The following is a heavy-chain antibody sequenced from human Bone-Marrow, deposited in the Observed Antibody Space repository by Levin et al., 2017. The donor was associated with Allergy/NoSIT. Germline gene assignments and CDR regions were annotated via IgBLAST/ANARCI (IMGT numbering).Heavy chain of an antibody. D-gene: IGHD2-2*01. CDR3: AREGRGVVVPGGMDV. CDR1: GFTFSSYW. J-gene: IGHJ6*02. V-gene: IGHV3-74*01. Sequence: GGSLRLSCAASGFTFSSYWMHWVRQAPGKGLVWVSRVNSDGSSTSYADSVKGRFTISRDNAKNTLYLQMNSLRAEDTAVYYCAREGRGVVVPGGMDVWGQGTTVTVSS. CDR2: VNSDGSST.